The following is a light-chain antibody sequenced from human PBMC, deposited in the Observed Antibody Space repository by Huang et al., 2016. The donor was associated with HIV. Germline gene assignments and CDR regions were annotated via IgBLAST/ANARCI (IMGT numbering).Light chain of an antibody. V-gene: IGKV3D-15*01. J-gene: IGKJ4*01. CDR1: QNVRSN. CDR3: QQYDNWPPGLT. CDR2: DTS. Sequence: EIVMTQSPATLSVSPGGGATLSWRASQNVRSNLAWYQQTPGQAPRLLIYDTSTSAAGVPARFSGSGSGTEFTLTISGLQSEDFAVYYCQQYDNWPPGLTFGGGTKVEI.